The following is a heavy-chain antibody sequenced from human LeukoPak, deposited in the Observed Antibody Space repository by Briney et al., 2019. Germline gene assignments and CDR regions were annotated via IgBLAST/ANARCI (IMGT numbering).Heavy chain of an antibody. CDR1: GYTFTSYG. J-gene: IGHJ4*02. V-gene: IGHV1-18*01. Sequence: ASVKVSCKASGYTFTSYGISRVRQAPGQGLEWMGWISAYNGNTNYAQKLQGRVTMTTDTSTSTAYMELRSLRSDGTAVYYCARDLTMVRGVRAAPISRAGYWGQGTLVTVSS. CDR3: ARDLTMVRGVRAAPISRAGY. D-gene: IGHD3-10*01. CDR2: ISAYNGNT.